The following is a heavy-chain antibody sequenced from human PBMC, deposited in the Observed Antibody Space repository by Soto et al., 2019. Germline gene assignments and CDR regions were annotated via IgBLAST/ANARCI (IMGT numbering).Heavy chain of an antibody. Sequence: PSETLSLTGAVSGGSISSGGYSWSWIRQPPGKGLEWIGYIYHSGSTYYNPSLKSRVTISVDRSKNQFSLKLSSVTAADTAVYYCARAYCGGDCYSGYFDYWGQGTLVTVSS. CDR1: GGSISSGGYS. V-gene: IGHV4-30-2*01. D-gene: IGHD2-21*02. J-gene: IGHJ4*02. CDR3: ARAYCGGDCYSGYFDY. CDR2: IYHSGST.